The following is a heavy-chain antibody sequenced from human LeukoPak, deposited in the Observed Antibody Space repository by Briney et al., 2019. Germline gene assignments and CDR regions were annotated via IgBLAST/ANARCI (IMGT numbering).Heavy chain of an antibody. CDR2: INAGNGNT. J-gene: IGHJ4*02. D-gene: IGHD2-21*02. V-gene: IGHV1-3*01. Sequence: ASVKVSCKASGYTFTSYAMHWVRQAPGQRLEWMGWINAGNGNTKYSQKFQGRVTITRDTSASTAYMELSSLRSVDTAVYYCARGWPDSAPDYWGQGTLVTVSS. CDR3: ARGWPDSAPDY. CDR1: GYTFTSYA.